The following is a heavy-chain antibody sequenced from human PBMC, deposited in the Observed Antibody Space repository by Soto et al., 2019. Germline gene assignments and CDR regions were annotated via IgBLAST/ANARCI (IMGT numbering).Heavy chain of an antibody. J-gene: IGHJ4*02. CDR2: ILSDGNNK. V-gene: IGHV3-30*18. D-gene: IGHD1-7*01. CDR1: GFTFISYA. CDR3: AKGRGNYWAIDS. Sequence: QVQLVESGGGVVQPGRSLRLSCAASGFTFISYAMHWVPQAPGKGLGWVAVILSDGNNKFYADSVKGRFTISRDNSKNTLYLQMDSLRVEDTAVYYCAKGRGNYWAIDSWGQGTLVTVSS.